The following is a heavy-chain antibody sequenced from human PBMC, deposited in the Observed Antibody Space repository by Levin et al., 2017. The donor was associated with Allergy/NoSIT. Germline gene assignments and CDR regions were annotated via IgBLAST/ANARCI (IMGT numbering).Heavy chain of an antibody. V-gene: IGHV4-34*01. Sequence: SETLSLTCAVYGGSFSGYYWSWIRQPPGKGLEWIGEINHSGSTNYNPSLKSRVTISVDTSKNQFSLKLSSVTAADTAVYYCARDMRGRFGELLQQRGYGFDPWGQGTLVTVSS. CDR1: GGSFSGYY. D-gene: IGHD3-10*01. J-gene: IGHJ5*02. CDR3: ARDMRGRFGELLQQRGYGFDP. CDR2: INHSGST.